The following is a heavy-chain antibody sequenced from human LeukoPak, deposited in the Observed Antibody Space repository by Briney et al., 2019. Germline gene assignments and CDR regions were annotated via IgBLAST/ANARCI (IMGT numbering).Heavy chain of an antibody. CDR2: INSDGSST. J-gene: IGHJ2*01. D-gene: IGHD2-15*01. CDR3: ARGACSGGSCYARLWYFDL. CDR1: GFTFSSYW. V-gene: IGHV3-74*01. Sequence: GGSLRLSCAASGFTFSSYWMHWVRQAPGKGLVWVSLINSDGSSTSYADSVKGRFTISRDNAKNTLYLQMNSLRAEDTAVYYCARGACSGGSCYARLWYFDLWGRGTLVTVSS.